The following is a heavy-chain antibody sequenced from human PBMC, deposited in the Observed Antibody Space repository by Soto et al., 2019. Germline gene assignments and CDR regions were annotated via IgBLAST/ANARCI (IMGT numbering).Heavy chain of an antibody. J-gene: IGHJ4*02. CDR2: ISGSGDST. V-gene: IGHV3-23*01. CDR3: AIVSSGTSIEDY. CDR1: GLTFRIYA. D-gene: IGHD6-13*01. Sequence: GGSLRLSCAASGLTFRIYAMNWVRQAPGKGLEWVSGISGSGDSTYYADSVKGRFTISRDNSKNTLYLQMNSLRAEDTAVYYCAIVSSGTSIEDYWGQGTLVTVSS.